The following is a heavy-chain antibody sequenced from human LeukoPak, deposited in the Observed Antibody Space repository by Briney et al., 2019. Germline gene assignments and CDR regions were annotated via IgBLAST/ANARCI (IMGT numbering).Heavy chain of an antibody. V-gene: IGHV3-33*01. Sequence: GGSLRLSCAASGFTFSSYAMHWVRQAPGKGLEWVTVIWYDGSNKQYADSVKGRFTISRDNSKNTLYLQMDSLRAEDTAVYYCARAFGASSGYSVDYWGQGTLVTVSS. CDR3: ARAFGASSGYSVDY. CDR2: IWYDGSNK. J-gene: IGHJ4*02. D-gene: IGHD3-22*01. CDR1: GFTFSSYA.